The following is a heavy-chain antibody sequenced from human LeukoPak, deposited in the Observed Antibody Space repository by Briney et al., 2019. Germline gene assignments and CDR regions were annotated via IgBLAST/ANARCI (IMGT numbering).Heavy chain of an antibody. CDR1: GYTFTSYG. D-gene: IGHD6-19*01. J-gene: IGHJ4*02. CDR2: ISAYNGNT. Sequence: ASVKVSCKASGYTFTSYGISWVRQAPGQGLEWMGWISAYNGNTNYAQKLQGRVTMTTDTSTSTAYMELRSLRSDDTAVYYCARGREWLVRGSRLGGDSWGQGTLVTVSS. V-gene: IGHV1-18*01. CDR3: ARGREWLVRGSRLGGDS.